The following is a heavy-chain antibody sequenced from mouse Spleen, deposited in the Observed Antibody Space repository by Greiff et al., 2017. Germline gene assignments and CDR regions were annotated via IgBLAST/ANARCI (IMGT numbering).Heavy chain of an antibody. CDR2: IDPNSGGT. CDR3: ARGNYGSTPWFAY. J-gene: IGHJ3*01. Sequence: QVQLQQSGAELVKPGASVKLSCKASGYTFTSYWMHWVKQRPGRGLEWIGRIDPNSGGTKYNEKFKSKATLTVDKPSSTAYWMQLSSLTSEDSAVYYCARGNYGSTPWFAYWGQGTLVTVSA. V-gene: IGHV1-72*01. D-gene: IGHD1-1*01. CDR1: GYTFTSYW.